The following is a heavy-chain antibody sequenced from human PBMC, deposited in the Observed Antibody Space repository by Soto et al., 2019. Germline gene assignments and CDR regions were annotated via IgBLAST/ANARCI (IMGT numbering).Heavy chain of an antibody. D-gene: IGHD3-10*01. V-gene: IGHV4-59*01. Sequence: PSETLSLTCTVSGGSISSYYWSWIRQPPGKGLEWIGYIYYSGSTNYNPSLKSRVTISVDTSKNQFSLKLSSVTAADTAVYYCARGRGSGSSFYYYGMDVWGQGTPVTVSS. CDR3: ARGRGSGSSFYYYGMDV. CDR2: IYYSGST. CDR1: GGSISSYY. J-gene: IGHJ6*02.